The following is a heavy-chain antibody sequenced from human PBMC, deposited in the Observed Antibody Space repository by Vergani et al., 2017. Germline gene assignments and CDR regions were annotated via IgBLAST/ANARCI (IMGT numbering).Heavy chain of an antibody. D-gene: IGHD6-19*01. CDR1: GGTFSSYA. J-gene: IGHJ6*02. CDR3: ARAVDSSGWYGYYYYYYGMDV. Sequence: QVQLVQSGAEVKKPGSSVKVSCKASGGTFSSYAISWVRQAPGQGLEWMGRIIPIFGTANYAQKFPGRVTITADESTSTAYMELSSPRSEETAVYYCARAVDSSGWYGYYYYYYGMDVWGQGTTVTVSS. V-gene: IGHV1-69*13. CDR2: IIPIFGTA.